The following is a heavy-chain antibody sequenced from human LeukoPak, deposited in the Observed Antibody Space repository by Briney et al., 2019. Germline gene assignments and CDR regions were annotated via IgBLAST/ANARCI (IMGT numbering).Heavy chain of an antibody. CDR1: GFTFSDYY. J-gene: IGHJ6*03. Sequence: GGSLRLSCAASGFTFSDYYMSWIRQAPGKGLEWVSYITNSGSTIYYADSVKGRFTISRDNAKNSLYLQMNSLRAEDTAVYYCARVALQQPPFYYYYYYMDVWGKGTTVTVSS. D-gene: IGHD6-13*01. V-gene: IGHV3-11*04. CDR2: ITNSGSTI. CDR3: ARVALQQPPFYYYYYYMDV.